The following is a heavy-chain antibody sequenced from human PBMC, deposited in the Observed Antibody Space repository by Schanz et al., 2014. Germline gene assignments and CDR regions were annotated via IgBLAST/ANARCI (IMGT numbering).Heavy chain of an antibody. D-gene: IGHD6-19*01. V-gene: IGHV3-74*01. Sequence: EVQLVESGGGLVQPGGSLRLSCAASGFTFSVYWMHWVRQPPGKGLVSVSRISGDGTTTRYADSVKGRFTVFRDNARNMVFLQMNSLRVDDTGVYYCVRDERISSGVWFDPWGQGTLVTVSS. CDR3: VRDERISSGVWFDP. CDR2: ISGDGTTT. J-gene: IGHJ5*02. CDR1: GFTFSVYW.